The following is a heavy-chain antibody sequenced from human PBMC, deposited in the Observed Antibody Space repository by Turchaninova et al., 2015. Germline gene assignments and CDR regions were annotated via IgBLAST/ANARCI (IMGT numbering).Heavy chain of an antibody. CDR1: GYTFTGYY. CDR2: INPNSGET. CDR3: ARGGTDY. Sequence: QVQLVQSGAEVKKPGASVKVSCKASGYTFTGYYIHWVRQAPGQGLGWMGGINPNSGETNYAQNFQGRVTMTWDTSISTTYMELNRLRSDDTAVYYCARGGTDYWGQGTLVTVSS. J-gene: IGHJ4*02. V-gene: IGHV1-2*02.